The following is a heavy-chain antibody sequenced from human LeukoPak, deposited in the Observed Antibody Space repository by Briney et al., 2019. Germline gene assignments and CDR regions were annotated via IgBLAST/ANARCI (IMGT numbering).Heavy chain of an antibody. CDR1: GGSISSYY. V-gene: IGHV4-4*07. CDR2: IYTSGST. D-gene: IGHD1-7*01. J-gene: IGHJ5*02. Sequence: PSETLSLTCTVSGGSISSYYWSWIRQPAGKGLEWIGRIYTSGSTNYNPSLKSRVTMSVDTSKNQFSLKLSSVTAADTAVYYCARQYNWNYEGWFDPWGQGTLVTVSS. CDR3: ARQYNWNYEGWFDP.